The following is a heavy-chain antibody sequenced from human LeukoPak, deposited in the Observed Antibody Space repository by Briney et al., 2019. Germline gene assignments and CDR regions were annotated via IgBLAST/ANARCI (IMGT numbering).Heavy chain of an antibody. CDR1: GGSISSYY. V-gene: IGHV4-4*07. CDR3: ARSATYYYDSSGYYTVDHFDY. Sequence: SETLSLTCTVSGGSISSYYWSWIRQPAGKGLEWIGRIYTSGSTNYNPSLKSRVTMSVDTSKNQFSLKLSSVTAADTAVYYCARSATYYYDSSGYYTVDHFDYWGQGTLVTVSS. J-gene: IGHJ4*02. CDR2: IYTSGST. D-gene: IGHD3-22*01.